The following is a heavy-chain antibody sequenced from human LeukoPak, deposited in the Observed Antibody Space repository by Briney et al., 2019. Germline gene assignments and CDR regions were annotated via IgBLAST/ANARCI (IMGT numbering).Heavy chain of an antibody. V-gene: IGHV3-23*01. CDR3: ASKLLPAAEQGLAY. CDR2: ISGSGGST. D-gene: IGHD2-2*01. J-gene: IGHJ4*02. Sequence: GGSLRLSCAASGFTFSNYAMSWVRQAPGKGLEWVSAISGSGGSTYYADSVKGRFTISRVNSKNTLYLQMNSLRAEDTAVYYCASKLLPAAEQGLAYWGQGTLVTVSS. CDR1: GFTFSNYA.